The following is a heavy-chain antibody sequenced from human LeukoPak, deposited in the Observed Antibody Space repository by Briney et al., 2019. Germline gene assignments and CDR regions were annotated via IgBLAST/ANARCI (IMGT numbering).Heavy chain of an antibody. Sequence: KTEGSLRLSCAASGFTFTDYYMGWIRQAPGKGLEWVSYISTSGNIINYADSVKGRFTISRDNARNSLYLQMDSLRAEDTAIYYCARRVGSTSWFDPWGQGTLVTVSS. V-gene: IGHV3-11*01. CDR2: ISTSGNII. D-gene: IGHD1-26*01. CDR3: ARRVGSTSWFDP. CDR1: GFTFTDYY. J-gene: IGHJ5*02.